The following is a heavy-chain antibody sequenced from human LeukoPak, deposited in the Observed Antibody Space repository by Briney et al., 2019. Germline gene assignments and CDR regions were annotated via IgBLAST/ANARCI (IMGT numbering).Heavy chain of an antibody. CDR2: ISAYNGNT. CDR1: GYTFTSYG. V-gene: IGHV1-18*01. J-gene: IGHJ4*02. Sequence: ASVKVSCKASGYTFTSYGISWVRQAPGQGLEWMGWISAYNGNTNYAQKLQGRVTMTTDTSASTAYMELSSLRSEDTAVYYCARVGYYDSSGYPRIFDYWGQGTLVTVSS. D-gene: IGHD3-22*01. CDR3: ARVGYYDSSGYPRIFDY.